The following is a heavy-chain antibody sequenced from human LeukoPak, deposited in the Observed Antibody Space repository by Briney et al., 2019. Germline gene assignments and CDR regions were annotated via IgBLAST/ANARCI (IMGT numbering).Heavy chain of an antibody. Sequence: GGSLRLSCAASGFTFSSYEMTWVRQAPGKGLEWVSYITTSGTIMYYADSVKGRFTISRDNAKNSLYLQMNSLRAVDTAVYYCAVRHDYWGQGTLVTVSS. D-gene: IGHD3-10*01. CDR3: AVRHDY. CDR2: ITTSGTIM. CDR1: GFTFSSYE. V-gene: IGHV3-48*03. J-gene: IGHJ4*02.